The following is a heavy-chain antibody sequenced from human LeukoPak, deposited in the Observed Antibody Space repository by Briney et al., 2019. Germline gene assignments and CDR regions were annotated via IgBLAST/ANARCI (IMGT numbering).Heavy chain of an antibody. D-gene: IGHD3-9*01. J-gene: IGHJ6*02. CDR2: ISSSSSYI. CDR1: GFTFSSYS. Sequence: GGSLRLSCAASGFTFSSYSMNWVRRAPGKGLEWVSSISSSSSYIYYADSVKGRFTISRDNAKNSLYLQMNSLRAEDTAVYYCARAYDILTGPVYYYYGMDVWGQGTTVTVSS. V-gene: IGHV3-21*01. CDR3: ARAYDILTGPVYYYYGMDV.